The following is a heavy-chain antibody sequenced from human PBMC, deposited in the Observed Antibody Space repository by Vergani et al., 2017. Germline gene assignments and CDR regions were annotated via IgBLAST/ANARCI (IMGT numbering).Heavy chain of an antibody. CDR2: ISAYNGNT. D-gene: IGHD6-19*01. V-gene: IGHV1-18*04. J-gene: IGHJ4*02. CDR1: QYTFTDYY. Sequence: QVQLVQSGAEVTKPGASVKVSCKASQYTFTDYYIHWVRLAPGQGLEWMGWISAYNGNTNYAQKLQGRVTMTTDTSTSTAYMELRSLRSDDTAVYYCAREQWLPIDYFDYWGQGTLVTVSS. CDR3: AREQWLPIDYFDY.